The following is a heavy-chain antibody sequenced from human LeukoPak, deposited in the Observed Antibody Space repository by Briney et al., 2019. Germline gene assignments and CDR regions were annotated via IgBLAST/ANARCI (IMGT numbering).Heavy chain of an antibody. J-gene: IGHJ4*02. CDR2: ISASGGST. CDR1: GFTFSSDA. CDR3: AKALSGGIKEVDY. Sequence: GGSLRLSWAASGFTFSSDAMSWVRQAPGKGLEWVSSISASGGSTYYADSVKGRFTISRDNSKNTLYLQMNSLRADDTAVYYCAKALSGGIKEVDYWGQGTLVTVSS. D-gene: IGHD1-14*01. V-gene: IGHV3-23*01.